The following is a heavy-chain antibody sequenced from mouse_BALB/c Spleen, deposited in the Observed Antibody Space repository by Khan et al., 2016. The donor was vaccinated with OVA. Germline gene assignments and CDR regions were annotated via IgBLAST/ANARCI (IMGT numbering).Heavy chain of an antibody. J-gene: IGHJ3*01. CDR2: IDPFNGGT. D-gene: IGHD2-13*01. V-gene: IGHV1S135*01. CDR1: GYSFTSYY. Sequence: VQLKQSGPELMKPGASVKISCKASGYSFTSYYIHWVKQSHGQSLEWIGYIDPFNGGTNYNQKFKGKATLTVDKSSSTAYMHLSSLTSEDSAVYDSTRLGTTGWFAYWGQGTLVTVSA. CDR3: TRLGTTGWFAY.